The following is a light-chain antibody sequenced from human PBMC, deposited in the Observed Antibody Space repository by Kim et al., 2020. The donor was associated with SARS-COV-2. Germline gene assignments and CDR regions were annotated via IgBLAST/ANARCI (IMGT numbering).Light chain of an antibody. CDR3: SSYTTSSTRGV. J-gene: IGLJ1*01. V-gene: IGLV2-14*03. Sequence: QSALTQPASVSGSPGQSITISCTGTSSDVGGYKYVSWYQQHPGKAPKLMIYDVSNRPSGVSNRFSGSKSGNTASLTTSGLQAEDEADYYCSSYTTSSTRGVFGTGTKVTVL. CDR1: SSDVGGYKY. CDR2: DVS.